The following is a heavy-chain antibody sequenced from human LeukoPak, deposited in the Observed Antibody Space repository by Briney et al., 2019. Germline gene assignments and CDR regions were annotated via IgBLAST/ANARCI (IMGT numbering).Heavy chain of an antibody. CDR1: GYTFTGYY. D-gene: IGHD2-15*01. CDR2: INPNSGAT. CDR3: AREEDCSGGSCYFGY. V-gene: IGHV1-2*02. Sequence: SVKVSCKASGYTFTGYYMHWVRQAPGQGLEWVGWINPNSGATNYAQKSQGRVTMTRDTSISTAYMELSRLRSDDTAVYYCAREEDCSGGSCYFGYWGQGTLVTVSS. J-gene: IGHJ4*02.